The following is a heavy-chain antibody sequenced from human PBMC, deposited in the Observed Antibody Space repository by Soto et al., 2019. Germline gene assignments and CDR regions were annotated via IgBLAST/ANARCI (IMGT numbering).Heavy chain of an antibody. Sequence: EGQLLESGGDLVQPGGSQRLSCAASGFTFSTYAMRWVRQAPGKGLEWVSSITGSGDRTYYADSVKGRFTISRDNSQSTLHLQMNSLRAEDTAVYYCARMYSSSCDYWGQGTVVTVSS. V-gene: IGHV3-23*01. CDR1: GFTFSTYA. CDR2: ITGSGDRT. J-gene: IGHJ4*02. CDR3: ARMYSSSCDY. D-gene: IGHD6-13*01.